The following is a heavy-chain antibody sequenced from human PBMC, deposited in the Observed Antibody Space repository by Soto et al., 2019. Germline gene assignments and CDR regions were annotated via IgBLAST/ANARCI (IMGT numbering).Heavy chain of an antibody. Sequence: GASVKVSCKASGYTFTSYDINWVRQATGQGLEWMGWMNPNSGNTAYAQKFQGRVTMTRDTSINTAYMELTSLRSEDTAVYYCARRARIGKQLWLPFDYWAQGTLVTVSS. CDR1: GYTFTSYD. CDR3: ARRARIGKQLWLPFDY. V-gene: IGHV1-8*01. J-gene: IGHJ4*02. D-gene: IGHD5-18*01. CDR2: MNPNSGNT.